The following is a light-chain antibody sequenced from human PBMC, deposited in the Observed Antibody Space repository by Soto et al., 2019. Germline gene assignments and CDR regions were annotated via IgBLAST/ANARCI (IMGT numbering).Light chain of an antibody. CDR3: QQYGSSTWT. V-gene: IGKV3-20*01. Sequence: EIVLTQSPGTLSLSPGERATLSCRASQSVSSSYLAWYQQKPGQAPRLLIYGASSRATGIPDRFSGSWSGTDCTLTISRLEPEDFSVYYGQQYGSSTWTFGQGTKV. CDR1: QSVSSSY. J-gene: IGKJ1*01. CDR2: GAS.